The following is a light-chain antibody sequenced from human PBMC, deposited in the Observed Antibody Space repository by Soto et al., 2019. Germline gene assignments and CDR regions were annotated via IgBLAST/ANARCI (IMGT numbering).Light chain of an antibody. V-gene: IGLV2-11*01. Sequence: QSALTQPRSVSGSPGQSVTVSCTGISSDVDGFNYVSWYQHHPGKAPKLIIYDVSQRPSGVPDRFSGSKSANSASLTISGLQAEDEADYYCCSYAGSSWVFGGGTQLTVL. CDR2: DVS. CDR3: CSYAGSSWV. CDR1: SSDVDGFNY. J-gene: IGLJ3*02.